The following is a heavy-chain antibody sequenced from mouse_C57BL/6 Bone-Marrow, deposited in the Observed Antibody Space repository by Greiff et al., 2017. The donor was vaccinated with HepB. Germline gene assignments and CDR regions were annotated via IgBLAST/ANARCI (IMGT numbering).Heavy chain of an antibody. CDR3: ARLLRSLDY. Sequence: VKLMESGPELVKPGASVKISCKASGYSFTSYYIHWVKQRPGQGLEWIGWIYPGSGNTKYNEKFKGKATLTADTSSSTAYMQLSSLTSEDSAVYYCARLLRSLDYWGQGTTLTVSS. V-gene: IGHV1-66*01. CDR2: IYPGSGNT. J-gene: IGHJ2*01. CDR1: GYSFTSYY. D-gene: IGHD1-1*01.